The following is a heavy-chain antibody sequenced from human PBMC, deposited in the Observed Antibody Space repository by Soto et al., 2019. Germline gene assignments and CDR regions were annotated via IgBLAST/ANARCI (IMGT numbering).Heavy chain of an antibody. Sequence: ASVKVSCKASGYNFINYGITWVRQAPGQGLEWMGWIRVQKGNTNYAQKFQGRVTMTTDTSTSTAYMELRSLRPDDTAVYYRVRDLDGSGSYYIECWGTGNLVIVSA. V-gene: IGHV1-18*01. CDR1: GYNFINYG. CDR3: VRDLDGSGSYYIEC. D-gene: IGHD3-10*01. CDR2: IRVQKGNT. J-gene: IGHJ4*02.